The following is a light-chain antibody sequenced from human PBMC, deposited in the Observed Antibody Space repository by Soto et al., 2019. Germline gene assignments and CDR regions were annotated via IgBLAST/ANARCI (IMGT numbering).Light chain of an antibody. V-gene: IGLV2-23*02. Sequence: QSALTQPASVSGSPGQSITISCTGTTSDFGTYNVVSWYQQRPGEVPKLILYQVSKRPSGVSNRFSGSKSGNTASLTISGLQPEDEAHYYCSSYTGTNAFLFGTGTKLT. CDR3: SSYTGTNAFL. CDR1: TSDFGTYNV. J-gene: IGLJ1*01. CDR2: QVS.